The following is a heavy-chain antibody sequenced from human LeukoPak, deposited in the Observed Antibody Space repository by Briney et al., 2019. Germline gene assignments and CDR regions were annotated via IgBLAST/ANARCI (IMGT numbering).Heavy chain of an antibody. D-gene: IGHD3-22*01. Sequence: ASVKVSCKASGYTFTGYYMHWVRQAPGQGREWMGWIHLNSGDTNSAQKFQGRVTLTRDTSITTAYMDLTRLTSDDTAVYYCAREPPGSSGCDYWGQGTLVTVSS. CDR2: IHLNSGDT. CDR3: AREPPGSSGCDY. V-gene: IGHV1-2*02. J-gene: IGHJ4*02. CDR1: GYTFTGYY.